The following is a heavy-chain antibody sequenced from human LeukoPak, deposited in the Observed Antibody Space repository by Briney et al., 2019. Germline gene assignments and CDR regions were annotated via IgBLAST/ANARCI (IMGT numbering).Heavy chain of an antibody. Sequence: SGGSLRLSCAASGFTFSSTSMSWVRQAPGKGLEWVANIKQDGSEKYYVDSVKGRLTISRDNAKNSLYLQMNSLRAEDTAVYYCARGRSGWFTRAYYFDYWGQGTLVTVSS. CDR3: ARGRSGWFTRAYYFDY. V-gene: IGHV3-7*03. D-gene: IGHD6-19*01. CDR2: IKQDGSEK. J-gene: IGHJ4*02. CDR1: GFTFSSTS.